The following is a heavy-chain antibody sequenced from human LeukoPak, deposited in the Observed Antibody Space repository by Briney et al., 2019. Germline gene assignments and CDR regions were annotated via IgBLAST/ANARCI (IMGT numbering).Heavy chain of an antibody. J-gene: IGHJ3*02. CDR2: ISSSSSYI. CDR3: ATGTRRDAFDI. CDR1: GFTFSSYS. Sequence: GGSLRLSCAASGFTFSSYSMNWVRQAPGKGLEWVSSISSSSSYIYYADSVKGRFTISRDNAKNSPYLQMNSLRAEDTAVYYRATGTRRDAFDIWGQGTMVTVSS. V-gene: IGHV3-21*01. D-gene: IGHD1-1*01.